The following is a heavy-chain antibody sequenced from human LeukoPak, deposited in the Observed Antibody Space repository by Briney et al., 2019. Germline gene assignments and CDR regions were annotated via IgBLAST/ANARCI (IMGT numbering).Heavy chain of an antibody. CDR1: GGSISSSSYY. D-gene: IGHD5-18*01. V-gene: IGHV4-61*05. Sequence: PSETLSLTCTVSGGSISSSSYYWGWIRQPPGKGLEWIGYIYYSGSTNYNPSLKSRVTISVDTSKNQFSLKLSSVTAADTAVYYCARRGYSYADAFDIWGQGTMVTVSS. CDR2: IYYSGST. J-gene: IGHJ3*02. CDR3: ARRGYSYADAFDI.